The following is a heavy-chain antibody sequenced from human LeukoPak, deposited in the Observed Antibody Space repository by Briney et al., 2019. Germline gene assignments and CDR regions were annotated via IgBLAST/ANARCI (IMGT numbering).Heavy chain of an antibody. CDR3: AKSHASYSSGYYSDFDY. Sequence: GGSLRLPCAASGFTFSSYGMHWVRQAPGKGLEWVAVISYDGSNKYYADSVKGRFTISRDNSKNTLYLQMNSLRAEDTAVYYCAKSHASYSSGYYSDFDYWGQGTLVTVSS. V-gene: IGHV3-30*18. CDR2: ISYDGSNK. D-gene: IGHD3-22*01. J-gene: IGHJ4*02. CDR1: GFTFSSYG.